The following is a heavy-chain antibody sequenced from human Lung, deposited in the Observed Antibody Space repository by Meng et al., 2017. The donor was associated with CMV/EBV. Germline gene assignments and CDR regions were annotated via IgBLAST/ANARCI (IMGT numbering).Heavy chain of an antibody. Sequence: GGSXRLXCAASGFTFSSYAMHWVRQAPGKGLEWVAVISYDGSNKYYADSVKGRFTISRDNSKNTLYLQMNSLRAEDTAVYYCARVELRFLEWSGFDYWGRGXLVTVSS. CDR1: GFTFSSYA. D-gene: IGHD3-3*01. CDR3: ARVELRFLEWSGFDY. V-gene: IGHV3-30-3*01. J-gene: IGHJ4*02. CDR2: ISYDGSNK.